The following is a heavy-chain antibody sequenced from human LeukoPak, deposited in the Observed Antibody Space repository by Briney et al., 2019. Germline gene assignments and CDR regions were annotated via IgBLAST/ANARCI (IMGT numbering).Heavy chain of an antibody. V-gene: IGHV1-8*01. CDR3: ARGLRAVAGTVVY. J-gene: IGHJ4*02. CDR1: GYTFTSYD. D-gene: IGHD6-19*01. CDR2: IYPNSGNT. Sequence: GASVKDSCKASGYTFTSYDINGVRPATGQGLAWMGWIYPNSGNTGYAQKFQGSVTMTRNNSISKAQMELSSLRSEDAAVYYCARGLRAVAGTVVYCGQGTLVTVSS.